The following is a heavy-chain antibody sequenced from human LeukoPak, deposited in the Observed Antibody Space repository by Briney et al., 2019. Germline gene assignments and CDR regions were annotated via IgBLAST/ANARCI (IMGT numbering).Heavy chain of an antibody. D-gene: IGHD3/OR15-3a*01. CDR2: MYYSGST. Sequence: SETLSLTCTVSGGSISSYYWSWIRQPPGKGLEWIGYMYYSGSTNYNPSLKSRVTISVDTSKNQFSLKLSSVTAADTAVYYCARDEGGLWYWFDYWGQGTLVTVSS. J-gene: IGHJ4*02. V-gene: IGHV4-59*01. CDR1: GGSISSYY. CDR3: ARDEGGLWYWFDY.